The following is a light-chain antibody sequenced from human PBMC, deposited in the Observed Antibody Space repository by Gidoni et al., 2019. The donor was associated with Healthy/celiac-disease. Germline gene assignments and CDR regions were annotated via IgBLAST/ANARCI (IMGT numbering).Light chain of an antibody. CDR1: SSDVGGYNY. CDR3: SSYTSSSTLV. CDR2: EVS. V-gene: IGLV2-14*01. Sequence: PGQSITISCTGTSSDVGGYNYVSWYQQHPGKAPKLMIYEVSNRPSGVSNRFSGSKSGNTASLTISGLQAEDEADYYCSSYTSSSTLVFGGGTKLTDL. J-gene: IGLJ2*01.